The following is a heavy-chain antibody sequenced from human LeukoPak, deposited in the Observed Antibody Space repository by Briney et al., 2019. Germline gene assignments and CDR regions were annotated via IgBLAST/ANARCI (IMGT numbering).Heavy chain of an antibody. CDR3: ARRGLNWFDP. CDR1: GYNFSSYW. CDR2: IYPGDSDA. J-gene: IGHJ5*02. V-gene: IGHV5-51*01. Sequence: GESLKISCKGSGYNFSSYWIGWVRQMPGKGREWMGMIYPGDSDARYSPPFQGQVTISADKSISTAYLQWSSLKASDTAMYYCARRGLNWFDPWGQGTLVTVSS.